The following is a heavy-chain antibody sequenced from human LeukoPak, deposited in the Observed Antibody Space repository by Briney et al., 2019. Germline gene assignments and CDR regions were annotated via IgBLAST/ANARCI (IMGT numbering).Heavy chain of an antibody. Sequence: PGGSLRLSCAASGFTFSDYYMSWVRQAPGKGLEWVSYISSSGSNIYYADSVKGRFTISRDNAKNSLYLQMNSLRAEDTAVYYCATVYDILTGYYTGLDYWGQGTLVTVSS. V-gene: IGHV3-11*04. CDR3: ATVYDILTGYYTGLDY. J-gene: IGHJ4*02. CDR1: GFTFSDYY. D-gene: IGHD3-9*01. CDR2: ISSSGSNI.